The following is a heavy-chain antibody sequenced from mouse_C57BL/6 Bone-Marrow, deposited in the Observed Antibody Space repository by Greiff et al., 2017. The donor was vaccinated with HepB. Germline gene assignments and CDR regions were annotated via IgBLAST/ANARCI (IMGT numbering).Heavy chain of an antibody. CDR3: ARRPYGSRRYFDV. D-gene: IGHD1-1*01. CDR1: GYTFSSSW. V-gene: IGHV1-82*01. Sequence: QVQLKESGPELVKPGASVKISCKASGYTFSSSWMHWVKQRPVKGLEWIGQIYPADGDTNYNRKFKGKATLTADKSSSTAYMQLSSLTSEDSAVYCCARRPYGSRRYFDVWGTGTTVTVSS. CDR2: IYPADGDT. J-gene: IGHJ1*03.